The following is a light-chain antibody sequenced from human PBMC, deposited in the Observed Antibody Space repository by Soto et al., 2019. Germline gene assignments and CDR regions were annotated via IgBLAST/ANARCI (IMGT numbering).Light chain of an antibody. Sequence: SALTQPPSVSGSPGQSVTISCTGNSSDVGVYNRVPWYQQPPGKAPNLLIYDASNRPSGGSTRFSGSRSGNTASLTISGFQAEDEADYYCTSYATGSAYFFGPGTKVTVL. CDR1: SSDVGVYNR. CDR2: DAS. CDR3: TSYATGSAYF. J-gene: IGLJ1*01. V-gene: IGLV2-18*02.